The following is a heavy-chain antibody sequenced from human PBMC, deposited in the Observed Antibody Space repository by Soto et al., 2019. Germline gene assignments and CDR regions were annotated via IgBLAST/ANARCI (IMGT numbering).Heavy chain of an antibody. CDR3: ARGGRDGYNY. V-gene: IGHV4-59*01. CDR2: IYYSGST. CDR1: GCSISSYY. Sequence: PSETLSLTCTVSGCSISSYYWSWIRQPPGKGLEWIGYIYYSGSTNYNPSLKSRVTISVDTSKNQFSLKLSSVTAADTAVYYCARGGRDGYNYWGQGTLVTVSS. D-gene: IGHD5-12*01. J-gene: IGHJ4*02.